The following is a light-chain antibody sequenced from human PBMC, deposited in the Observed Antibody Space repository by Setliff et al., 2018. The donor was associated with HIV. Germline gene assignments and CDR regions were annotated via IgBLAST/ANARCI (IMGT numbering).Light chain of an antibody. Sequence: DIQMTQSSSSLSASVGDRVTITCRASQSISTYLNWYQQKPGKAPKLLIYAASSLQSGVPSKFSGSGSGTDFTLTIDSLQPEDLATYYCQQTYSTPHTFGGGTKVDI. CDR1: QSISTY. CDR2: AAS. V-gene: IGKV1-39*01. J-gene: IGKJ4*01. CDR3: QQTYSTPHT.